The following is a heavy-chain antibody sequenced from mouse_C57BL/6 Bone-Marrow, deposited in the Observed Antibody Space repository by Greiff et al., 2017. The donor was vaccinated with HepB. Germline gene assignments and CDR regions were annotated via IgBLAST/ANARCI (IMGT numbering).Heavy chain of an antibody. V-gene: IGHV3-3*01. CDR2: TFYSGIT. J-gene: IGHJ1*03. CDR1: GFSINSDCY. CDR3: ARAAISAGDFDV. Sequence: EVKLQESGPSLVRPSQTLSLTCTVTGFSINSDCYWLWIRPFPGNKLEYIGYTFYSGITYYNPSLESRTYITRDTSKNQVALKLSSVTTEDTATYYCARAAISAGDFDVWGTGTTVTVSS.